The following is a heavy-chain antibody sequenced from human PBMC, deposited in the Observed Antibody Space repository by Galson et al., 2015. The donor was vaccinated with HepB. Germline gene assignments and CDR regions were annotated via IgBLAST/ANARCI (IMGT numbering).Heavy chain of an antibody. V-gene: IGHV1-18*01. CDR1: GYTFSSYS. CDR3: ARGALVVAVGATQNNWFDP. Sequence: SVKVSCKASGYTFSSYSITWVRQAPGQGLEWVGWISPHNRYTNRYTNYAQNFQGRVTMTTDTSTSTACMELRSLRSDDTAVYYCARGALVVAVGATQNNWFDPWGRGTLVTVSS. J-gene: IGHJ5*02. CDR2: ISPHNRYTNRYT. D-gene: IGHD2-15*01.